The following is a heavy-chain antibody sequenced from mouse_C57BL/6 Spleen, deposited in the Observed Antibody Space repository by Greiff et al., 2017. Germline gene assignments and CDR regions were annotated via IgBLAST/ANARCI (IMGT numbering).Heavy chain of an antibody. Sequence: EVQGVESGGGLVKPGGSLKLSCAASGFTFSDYGMHWVRQAPEKGLEWVAYISSGSSTIYYADTVKGRFTISRDNAKNTLFLQMTSLRSEDTAMYYCARRGNYVGYYAMDYWGQGTSVTVSS. CDR3: ARRGNYVGYYAMDY. CDR1: GFTFSDYG. D-gene: IGHD2-1*01. V-gene: IGHV5-17*01. J-gene: IGHJ4*01. CDR2: ISSGSSTI.